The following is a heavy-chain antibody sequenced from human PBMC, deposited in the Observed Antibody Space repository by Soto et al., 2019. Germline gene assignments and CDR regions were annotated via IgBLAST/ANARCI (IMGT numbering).Heavy chain of an antibody. D-gene: IGHD6-19*01. J-gene: IGHJ4*02. V-gene: IGHV3-30*18. Sequence: PGGSLRLSCAASGFTFSSHVMYWVRQAPGKGLEWVAVVSHDGRNTHYADSVKGRFTISRDSSKNTVSLEMTSLRAEDTAVYYCAKGGRQWLVTSDFNYWGQGALVTVSS. CDR2: VSHDGRNT. CDR3: AKGGRQWLVTSDFNY. CDR1: GFTFSSHV.